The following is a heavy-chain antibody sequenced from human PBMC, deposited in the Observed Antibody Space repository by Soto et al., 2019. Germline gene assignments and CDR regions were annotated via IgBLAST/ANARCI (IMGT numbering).Heavy chain of an antibody. CDR2: ISPYSGNT. CDR3: VRFASSGWYTGGY. CDR1: GYIFTNYD. J-gene: IGHJ4*02. V-gene: IGHV1-18*01. Sequence: QVQLVQSGGEVKKPGASVKVSCKASGYIFTNYDIGWVRQAPGQGLEWMGWISPYSGNTKYTQKVQGRVTITTDTSTSTAYMELRSLRSDDTAVYYCVRFASSGWYTGGYWGQGTLVTVSS. D-gene: IGHD6-19*01.